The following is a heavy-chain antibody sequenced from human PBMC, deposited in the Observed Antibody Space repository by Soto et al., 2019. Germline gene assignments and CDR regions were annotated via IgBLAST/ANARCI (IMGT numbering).Heavy chain of an antibody. J-gene: IGHJ4*02. CDR2: IRSKAYGGTT. Sequence: GGSLRLSCTASGFTFGDYAMSWVRQAPGKGLEWVGFIRSKAYGGTTEYAASVKGRFTISRDDSKSIAYLQMNSLKTEDTAVYYCTRAGNYYDSSGYYLDYWGQGTLVTVS. V-gene: IGHV3-49*04. CDR1: GFTFGDYA. CDR3: TRAGNYYDSSGYYLDY. D-gene: IGHD3-22*01.